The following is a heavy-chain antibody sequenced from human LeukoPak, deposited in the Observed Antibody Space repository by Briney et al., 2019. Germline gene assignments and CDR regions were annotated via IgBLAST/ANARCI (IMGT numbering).Heavy chain of an antibody. Sequence: GGSLRLSCAASGFTLSSYEMNWVRQAPGKGLEWVSYISSSGSTIYYADSVKGRFTISRDNAKNSLYLQMNSLRAEDTAVYYCAREGYYDSSGYHLDYWGQGTLVTVSS. V-gene: IGHV3-48*03. CDR2: ISSSGSTI. CDR1: GFTLSSYE. J-gene: IGHJ4*02. D-gene: IGHD3-22*01. CDR3: AREGYYDSSGYHLDY.